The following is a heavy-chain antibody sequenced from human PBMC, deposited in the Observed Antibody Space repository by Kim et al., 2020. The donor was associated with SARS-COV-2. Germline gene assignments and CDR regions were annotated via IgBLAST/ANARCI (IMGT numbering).Heavy chain of an antibody. CDR3: AAESTLVRGIITFYNYFMGV. V-gene: IGHV3-23*01. CDR1: GITFSSRA. CDR2: ITDTGDDA. D-gene: IGHD3-10*01. Sequence: GGSLRLSCAASGITFSSRAMTWVRQAPGKGLEWVSTITDTGDDAHYADSVKGRFSISRDNSKNTLYLQMNSLRAEDTGLYYCAAESTLVRGIITFYNYFMGVWGKGTMVTVSS. J-gene: IGHJ6*03.